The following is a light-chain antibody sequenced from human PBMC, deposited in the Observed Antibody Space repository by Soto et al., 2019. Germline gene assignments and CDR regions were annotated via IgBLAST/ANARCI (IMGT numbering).Light chain of an antibody. CDR2: EVR. CDR1: SDDVGGFDY. CDR3: SSYTSSSTPYV. Sequence: QSVLTQPASVSGSPGQSITISCTGTSDDVGGFDYVSWYQHYPGKAPKLMIYEVRYRPSGVSNRFSGSKSGNTASLTISGLQAEDEADYYCSSYTSSSTPYVFGTGTKLTVL. J-gene: IGLJ1*01. V-gene: IGLV2-14*01.